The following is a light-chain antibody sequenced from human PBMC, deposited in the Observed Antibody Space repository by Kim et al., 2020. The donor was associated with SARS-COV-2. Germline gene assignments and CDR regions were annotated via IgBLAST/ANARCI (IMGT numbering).Light chain of an antibody. CDR1: QDISNF. CDR2: DAS. Sequence: DIQMTQSPSSLSASVGDTVTLTCQASQDISNFLNWYQQKPGKAPKLLIYDASTLQTGVTSRFSGSGSGTSFTFTISSLQPEDMATYFCQKYDYLPTYTFGQGTKLEI. CDR3: QKYDYLPTYT. V-gene: IGKV1-33*01. J-gene: IGKJ2*01.